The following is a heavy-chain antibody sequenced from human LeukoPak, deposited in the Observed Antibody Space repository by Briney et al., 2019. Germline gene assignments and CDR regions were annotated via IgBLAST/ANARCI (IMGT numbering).Heavy chain of an antibody. J-gene: IGHJ4*02. V-gene: IGHV4-34*01. CDR2: INHSGST. D-gene: IGHD3-9*01. Sequence: SETLSLTCAVYGGSFSGYYWSWIRQPPGQGLEWIGEINHSGSTNYNPSLKSRVTISVDTSKNQFSLKLSSVTAADTAVYYCARGRSLRRYLDWSDGKFDYWGQGTLVTVSS. CDR1: GGSFSGYY. CDR3: ARGRSLRRYLDWSDGKFDY.